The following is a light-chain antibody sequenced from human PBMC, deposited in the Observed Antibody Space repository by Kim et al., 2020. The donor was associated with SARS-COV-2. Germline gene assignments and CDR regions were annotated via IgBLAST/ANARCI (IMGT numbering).Light chain of an antibody. CDR2: GKN. J-gene: IGLJ1*01. V-gene: IGLV3-19*01. Sequence: LRQTVRITCQGDSLRSYYASWYQQKPGQAPVLVIYGKNNRPSGIPDRFSGSSSGNTASLTITGAQAEDEADYYCDSRDSSGYHYVFGTGTKVTVL. CDR1: SLRSYY. CDR3: DSRDSSGYHYV.